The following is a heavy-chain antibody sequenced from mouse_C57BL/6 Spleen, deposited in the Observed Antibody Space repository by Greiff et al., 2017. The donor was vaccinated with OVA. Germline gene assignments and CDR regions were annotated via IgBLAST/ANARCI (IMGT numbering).Heavy chain of an antibody. Sequence: QVHVKQSGAELVRPGASVTLSCKASGYTFTDYEMHWVKQTPVHGLEWIGAIDPETGGTAYTQKFKGKAILTADKSSSTAYIELRSLTSEDSAVYYCTRTGTRYFDVWGTGTTVTVSS. J-gene: IGHJ1*03. D-gene: IGHD4-1*01. V-gene: IGHV1-15*01. CDR3: TRTGTRYFDV. CDR1: GYTFTDYE. CDR2: IDPETGGT.